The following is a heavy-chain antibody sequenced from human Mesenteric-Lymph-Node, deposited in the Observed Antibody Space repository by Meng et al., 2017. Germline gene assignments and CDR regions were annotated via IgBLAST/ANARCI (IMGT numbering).Heavy chain of an antibody. CDR3: ARWEDSYYYDSSGYYPPVS. CDR2: IIPIFGTA. J-gene: IGHJ4*02. CDR1: GGTFSSYA. Sequence: VELVQAGAEVKKPGSSVKGSCKASGGTFSSYAISWVRQAPGQGLEWMGGIIPIFGTANYAQKFQGRVTITADKSTSTAYMELSSLRSEDTAVYYCARWEDSYYYDSSGYYPPVSWGQGTLVTVSS. D-gene: IGHD3-22*01. V-gene: IGHV1-69*06.